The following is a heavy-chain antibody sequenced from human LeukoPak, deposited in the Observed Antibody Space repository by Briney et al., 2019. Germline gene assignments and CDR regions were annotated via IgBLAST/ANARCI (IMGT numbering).Heavy chain of an antibody. CDR1: GYTFTGYY. J-gene: IGHJ4*02. Sequence: ASVKVSCKASGYTFTGYYMHWMRQAPGQGLEWMGWINPNSGGTNYAQKFQGRVTMTRDTSISTAYMELSRLRSDDTAVYYCARGRLDSGSYYRWGQGTLVTVSS. CDR2: INPNSGGT. D-gene: IGHD1-26*01. CDR3: ARGRLDSGSYYR. V-gene: IGHV1-2*02.